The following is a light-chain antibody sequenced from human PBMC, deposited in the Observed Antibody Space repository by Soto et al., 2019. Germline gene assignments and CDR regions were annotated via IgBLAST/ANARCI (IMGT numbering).Light chain of an antibody. CDR1: QSVSSY. Sequence: EIVLTQSPATLSLSPGERATLSCRASQSVSSYLAWYQQKPGQPPRLLIHDASNRATGIPARFSGSGSGTDFTLTISSLEPEDFAVYYCQQRSNWPLTFGQGTRLEIK. J-gene: IGKJ5*01. CDR2: DAS. V-gene: IGKV3-11*01. CDR3: QQRSNWPLT.